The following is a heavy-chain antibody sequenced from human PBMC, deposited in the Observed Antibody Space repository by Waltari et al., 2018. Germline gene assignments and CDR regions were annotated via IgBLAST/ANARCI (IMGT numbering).Heavy chain of an antibody. J-gene: IGHJ5*02. Sequence: QLQLQQRGAGLLKPSETLSLTCSLHGGSLSGYFWNWIRQPPGKGLEWIGQINTGGYTTYNPSLKSRVTISVDKSKNEFSLNLTSVTAADTAVYYCAQGSSWYDPWGQGTLVIVSS. V-gene: IGHV4-34*02. CDR1: GGSLSGYF. CDR2: INTGGYT. CDR3: AQGSSWYDP.